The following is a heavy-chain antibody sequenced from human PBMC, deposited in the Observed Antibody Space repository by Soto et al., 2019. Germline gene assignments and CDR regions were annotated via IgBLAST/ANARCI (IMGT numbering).Heavy chain of an antibody. CDR2: ISYDGSNK. J-gene: IGHJ4*02. CDR3: ARDPRGSYYCDY. D-gene: IGHD1-26*01. V-gene: IGHV3-30-3*01. Sequence: QVQLVESGGGVVQPGRSLRLFCAASGFTFSSYAMPWVRQAPGKGLEWVAIISYDGSNKDFADSVKGRFTISRDISKSTVYLQMNSLRAEDTAMYYCARDPRGSYYCDYWGQGTLVTVSS. CDR1: GFTFSSYA.